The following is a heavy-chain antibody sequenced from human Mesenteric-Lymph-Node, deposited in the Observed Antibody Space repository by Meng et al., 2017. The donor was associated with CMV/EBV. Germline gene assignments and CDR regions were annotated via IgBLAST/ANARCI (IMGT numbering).Heavy chain of an antibody. CDR1: GFTFSSYW. V-gene: IGHV3-23*01. Sequence: GESLKISCAASGFTFSSYWMSWVRQAPGKGLEWVSAISGSGGSTYYADSVKGRFTISRDNSKNTLYLQMNSLRAEDTAVYYCAKDRRGPDYYDFWSGYGMDVWGQGTTVTVSS. CDR3: AKDRRGPDYYDFWSGYGMDV. CDR2: ISGSGGST. D-gene: IGHD3-3*01. J-gene: IGHJ6*02.